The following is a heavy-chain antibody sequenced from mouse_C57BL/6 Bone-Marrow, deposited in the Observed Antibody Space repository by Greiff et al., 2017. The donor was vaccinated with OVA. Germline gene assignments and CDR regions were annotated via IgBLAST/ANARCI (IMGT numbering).Heavy chain of an antibody. CDR3: ASRGHGNYVPYFDY. V-gene: IGHV1-52*01. CDR1: GYTFTSYW. D-gene: IGHD2-1*01. J-gene: IGHJ2*01. Sequence: QVQLQQPGAELVRPGSSVKLSCKASGYTFTSYWMHWVKQRPIQGLEWIGNIDPSDSETHYNQKFKDKATLTVDKSSSTAYMQLSSLTSEDSAVYYCASRGHGNYVPYFDYWGQGTTLTVSS. CDR2: IDPSDSET.